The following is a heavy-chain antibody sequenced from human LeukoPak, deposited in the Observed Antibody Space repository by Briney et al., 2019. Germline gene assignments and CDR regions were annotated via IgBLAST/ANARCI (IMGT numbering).Heavy chain of an antibody. Sequence: GGSLRLSCAASGFTFRSYSMNWVRQAPGKGLEWVSAIDPSSTYIYYADSVKGQFTISRDNAENSLYLQMNSLRVEDTAVYYCARGYYDNSGYFRGAYWGQGTLVTVSS. CDR2: IDPSSTYI. CDR3: ARGYYDNSGYFRGAY. J-gene: IGHJ4*02. D-gene: IGHD3-22*01. CDR1: GFTFRSYS. V-gene: IGHV3-21*01.